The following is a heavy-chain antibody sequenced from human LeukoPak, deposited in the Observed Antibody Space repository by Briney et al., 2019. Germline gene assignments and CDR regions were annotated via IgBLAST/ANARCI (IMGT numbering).Heavy chain of an antibody. Sequence: SETLSLTCTVSGFSISSSNKYWGWILQPLGRGLEWVGSLSYSGSAYYNSSLKSRVTISVDTSRNQFSLKLISVTAADTAVYYCTRQEVGHCSGSSCYAHFDYWGRGTLVTVSS. J-gene: IGHJ4*02. CDR3: TRQEVGHCSGSSCYAHFDY. CDR1: GFSISSSNKY. CDR2: LSYSGSA. V-gene: IGHV4-39*01. D-gene: IGHD2-15*01.